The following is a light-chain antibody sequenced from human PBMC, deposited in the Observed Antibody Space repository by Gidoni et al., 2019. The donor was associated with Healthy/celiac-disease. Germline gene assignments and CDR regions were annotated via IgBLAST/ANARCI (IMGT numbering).Light chain of an antibody. J-gene: IGKJ4*01. V-gene: IGKV1-39*01. CDR1: QSISSY. CDR2: AAS. Sequence: DIQMTPSPSSLSASVGDRVTITCRASQSISSYLNWYQQKPGKAPTLLIDAASRLQSGVPARFSGSGSGTDFTLTISSRQPEDLATYYCQQSYRTLEGLTFGGXDQGGDQT. CDR3: QQSYRTLEGLT.